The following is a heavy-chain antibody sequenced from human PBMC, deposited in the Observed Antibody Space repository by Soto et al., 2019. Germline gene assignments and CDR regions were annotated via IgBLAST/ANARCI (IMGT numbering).Heavy chain of an antibody. CDR2: IHSDGSST. CDR1: GFPLSYYW. J-gene: IGHJ3*01. Sequence: EVQLVESGGGLVQRGGSLELSCAASGFPLSYYWLHWVRHAPGQGLVWVSHIHSDGSSTTYADSVKGRFTISRDNAKNTVYLQMNSLRAEDTAVYYCARGDKGGFDLWGQGTTVTVSS. V-gene: IGHV3-74*01. CDR3: ARGDKGGFDL. D-gene: IGHD2-21*02.